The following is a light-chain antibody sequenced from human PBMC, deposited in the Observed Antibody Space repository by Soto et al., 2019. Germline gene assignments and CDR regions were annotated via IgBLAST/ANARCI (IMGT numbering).Light chain of an antibody. J-gene: IGKJ1*01. CDR1: QSVSSNY. CDR3: QYYDESMWT. CDR2: GAS. V-gene: IGKV3-20*01. Sequence: EVVLTQSPGTLSLSPGERATLSCRASQSVSSNYLAWYQQRPGQAPRLLIYGASSRATGIPDRFSGSGSGTDFTLTISSLEPEDFAVYYCQYYDESMWTFGQGTKVDIK.